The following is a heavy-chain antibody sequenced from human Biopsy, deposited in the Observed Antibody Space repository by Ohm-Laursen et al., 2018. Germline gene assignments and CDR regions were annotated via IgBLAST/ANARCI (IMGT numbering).Heavy chain of an antibody. J-gene: IGHJ4*02. CDR1: GYTFTGYY. CDR3: TTGGSGFYYPFDS. V-gene: IGHV1-2*02. CDR2: IYPNNGDT. D-gene: IGHD3-22*01. Sequence: VSSVKVSCKGVGYTFTGYYIHWVRQAPGQGLEWMGYIYPNNGDTKYAQNFQGRVTMTRDTSVSTAYMDLTGLTSDDTAVYYCTTGGSGFYYPFDSWGQGTLVTVSS.